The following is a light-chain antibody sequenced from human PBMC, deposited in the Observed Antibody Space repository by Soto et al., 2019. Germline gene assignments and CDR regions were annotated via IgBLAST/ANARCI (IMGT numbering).Light chain of an antibody. CDR1: LPSSN. CDR2: AAS. CDR3: QQYLTSPKT. J-gene: IGKJ1*01. Sequence: TQSPSSLSATVGDRVTITCRASLPSSNLAWYQQKPAQAPRLLIYAASRRAPGIPERFSGSGSGTDFTLTISRLEPEEFAVYYCQQYLTSPKTVGQGTKVDIK. V-gene: IGKV3-20*01.